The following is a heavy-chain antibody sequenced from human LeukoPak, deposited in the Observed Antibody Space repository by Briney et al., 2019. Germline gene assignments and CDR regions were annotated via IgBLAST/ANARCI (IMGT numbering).Heavy chain of an antibody. CDR3: ARDLAGHYYGSGSSFDY. D-gene: IGHD3-10*01. V-gene: IGHV3-7*01. CDR1: GFTFSSYW. J-gene: IGHJ4*02. CDR2: IREDGNEK. Sequence: GGSLRLSCAASGFTFSSYWMSWVSQAPGKGLEWVANIREDGNEKYYADSVRGQFTISRDNAKNSLFLQMDSLRAEDTAVYYCARDLAGHYYGSGSSFDYWGQGTLVTVSS.